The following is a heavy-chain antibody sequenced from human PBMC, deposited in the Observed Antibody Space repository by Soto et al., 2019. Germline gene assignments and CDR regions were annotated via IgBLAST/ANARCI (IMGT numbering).Heavy chain of an antibody. CDR3: ARAQSGYSSGWYLDYFDY. CDR1: GFTFSSYA. J-gene: IGHJ4*02. D-gene: IGHD6-19*01. CDR2: ISSNGGSI. V-gene: IGHV3-64*01. Sequence: PGGSLRLSCAASGFTFSSYAMHWVRQAPGKGLEYVSAISSNGGSIYFAISVKGRFTISRDNSKNTLYLQMGSLRAEDMAVYYCARAQSGYSSGWYLDYFDYWGQGTLVTVSS.